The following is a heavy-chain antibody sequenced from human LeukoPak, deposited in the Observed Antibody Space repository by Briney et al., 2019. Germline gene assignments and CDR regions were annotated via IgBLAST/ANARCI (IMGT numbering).Heavy chain of an antibody. V-gene: IGHV4-59*08. CDR3: GRHGGSGSYYNWFDP. J-gene: IGHJ5*02. Sequence: PSETLSLTCTVSGGSISSFYWSWIRQPPGKGLEWIGYIYYSGSTNYNPSLKSRVTISVDTSKNQLSLKLSSVTAADTAVYYCGRHGGSGSYYNWFDPWGQGTLVTVSS. D-gene: IGHD1-26*01. CDR1: GGSISSFY. CDR2: IYYSGST.